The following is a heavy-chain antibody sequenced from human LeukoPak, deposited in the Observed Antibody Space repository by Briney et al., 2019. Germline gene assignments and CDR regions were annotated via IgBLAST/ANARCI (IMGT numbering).Heavy chain of an antibody. J-gene: IGHJ5*02. D-gene: IGHD6-19*01. CDR3: ARDLGSGWYVAGWFDP. CDR1: GYTFTSYA. CDR2: INAGNGNT. Sequence: ASVKVSCKASGYTFTSYAMHWVRQAPGQRLEWMGWINAGNGNTKYSQKFRGRVTITRDTSASTAYMELSSLRSEDTAVYYCARDLGSGWYVAGWFDPWGQGTLVTVSS. V-gene: IGHV1-3*01.